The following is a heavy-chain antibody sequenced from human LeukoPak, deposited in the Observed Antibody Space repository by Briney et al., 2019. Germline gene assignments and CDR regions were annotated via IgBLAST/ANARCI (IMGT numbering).Heavy chain of an antibody. CDR1: GFTFSSYD. Sequence: GGSLRLSCAASGFTFSSYDMHWVRQATGKGLEWVSAIGTAGDTYYPGSVKGRFTISRENAKNSLYLQMNSLRAGDTAVYYCARYVSGDYNDYWGQGTLVTVSS. V-gene: IGHV3-13*01. CDR3: ARYVSGDYNDY. CDR2: IGTAGDT. J-gene: IGHJ4*02. D-gene: IGHD3-3*01.